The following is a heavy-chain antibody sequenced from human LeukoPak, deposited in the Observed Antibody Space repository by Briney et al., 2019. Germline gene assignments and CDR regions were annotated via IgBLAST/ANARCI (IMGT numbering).Heavy chain of an antibody. Sequence: ETLSLTCDVSGGSVRSYWWGWVRQPAGKGLEWLGRIYSTWSTRFNPSLKSRLTLSIDTSTNQFSLKLTSVTAADTAVYFCARQGYTVSYYFLDYWSQGTLVTDCS. V-gene: IGHV4-4*07. CDR1: GGSVRSYW. CDR3: ARQGYTVSYYFLDY. J-gene: IGHJ4*02. CDR2: IYSTWST. D-gene: IGHD1-26*01.